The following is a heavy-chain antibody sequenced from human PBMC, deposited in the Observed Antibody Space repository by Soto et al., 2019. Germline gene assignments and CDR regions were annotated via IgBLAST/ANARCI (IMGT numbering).Heavy chain of an antibody. V-gene: IGHV3-23*01. D-gene: IGHD3-3*01. CDR2: SSGGGGPT. Sequence: EVQLLESGGGLVQPGGSLRLSCTVSGFSISSSAFSWVRQTPGKGLEWVSASSGGGGPTHYADSVKGRFTISRDNSKNRLSLHINSLRAEDTAVYYCAKNDWSVYPLGGFWGRGTLFSVSS. CDR1: GFSISSSA. CDR3: AKNDWSVYPLGGF. J-gene: IGHJ1*01.